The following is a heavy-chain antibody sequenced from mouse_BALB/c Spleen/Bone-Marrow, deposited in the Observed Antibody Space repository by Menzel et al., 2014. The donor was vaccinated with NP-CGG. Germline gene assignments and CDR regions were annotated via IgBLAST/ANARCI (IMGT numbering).Heavy chain of an antibody. CDR1: GYTFTNYW. CDR3: SRNYDYDEGAWFTY. Sequence: ESGAEVVKPGASVKLSCKTSGYTFTNYWSQRVKHRPGQGLGWIGEIFPGTDTSYYNEKFKDKATLTVDTSFSTAYIQLSNLTSEDSAVYFCSRNYDYDEGAWFTYWGQGTLVTVSA. D-gene: IGHD2-4*01. CDR2: IFPGTDTS. J-gene: IGHJ3*01. V-gene: IGHV1S132*01.